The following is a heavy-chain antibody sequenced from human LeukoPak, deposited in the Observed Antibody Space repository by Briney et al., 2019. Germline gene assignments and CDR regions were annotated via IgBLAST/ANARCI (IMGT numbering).Heavy chain of an antibody. J-gene: IGHJ4*02. CDR1: GGSISSGGYY. Sequence: SETLSLTCTVSGGSISSGGYYWSWIRQPPGKGLEWIGYIYHSGSTYYNPSLKSRVTISVDRSKNQFSLKLSSVTAADTAVYYCARVKMGYCSSTSCYQPPYFDYWGQGTLVTVSS. V-gene: IGHV4-30-2*01. D-gene: IGHD2-2*01. CDR3: ARVKMGYCSSTSCYQPPYFDY. CDR2: IYHSGST.